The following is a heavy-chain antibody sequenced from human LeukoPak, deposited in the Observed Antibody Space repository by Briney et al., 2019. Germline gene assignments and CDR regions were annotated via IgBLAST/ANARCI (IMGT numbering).Heavy chain of an antibody. Sequence: WGSLRLSCVASGFTFGKYWMSWVRQAPGKGLEWVANIMLDGSEKNYVDSVKGRFTISRDNAKNSLYLQINSLRAEDTAVYYCARDRHYDFWSGYYTPFNSWGQGTLVTVSS. CDR1: GFTFGKYW. CDR2: IMLDGSEK. J-gene: IGHJ4*02. V-gene: IGHV3-7*03. CDR3: ARDRHYDFWSGYYTPFNS. D-gene: IGHD3-3*01.